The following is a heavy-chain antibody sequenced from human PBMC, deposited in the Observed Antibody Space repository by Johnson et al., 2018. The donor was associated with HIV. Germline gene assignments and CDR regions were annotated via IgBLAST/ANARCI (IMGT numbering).Heavy chain of an antibody. J-gene: IGHJ3*02. CDR2: IKSKTDGGTT. Sequence: VQLVESGGGLVQPGRSLRLSCAVSGFTFDDYAMHWVRQAPGKGLEWVGRIKSKTDGGTTDYAAPVKGRFTISRDDSKNTLYLQMNSLRAEDTAVYYCARGPGGSAFDIWGQGTMVTVSS. V-gene: IGHV3-15*01. D-gene: IGHD3-16*01. CDR1: GFTFDDYA. CDR3: ARGPGGSAFDI.